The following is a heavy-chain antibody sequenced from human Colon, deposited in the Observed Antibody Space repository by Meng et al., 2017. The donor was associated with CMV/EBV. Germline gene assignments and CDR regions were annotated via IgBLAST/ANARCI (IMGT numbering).Heavy chain of an antibody. D-gene: IGHD2-2*01. CDR1: GGTFSSYA. CDR3: ASYLSFKPAARAPADAFDI. V-gene: IGHV1-69*05. J-gene: IGHJ3*02. CDR2: IIPIFGTA. Sequence: SVKVSCKASGGTFSSYAISWVRQAPGQGLEWMGGIIPIFGTANYAQKFQGRVTITTDESTSTAYMEPSSLRSEDTAVYYCASYLSFKPAARAPADAFDIWGQGTMVTVSS.